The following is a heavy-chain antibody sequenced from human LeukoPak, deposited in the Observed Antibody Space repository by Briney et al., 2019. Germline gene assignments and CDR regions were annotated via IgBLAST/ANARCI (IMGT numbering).Heavy chain of an antibody. J-gene: IGHJ4*02. CDR1: GFTFSSYG. D-gene: IGHD3-10*01. CDR3: AKDRRDYYGSGSYLVFDY. V-gene: IGHV3-30*02. Sequence: GGSLRLSCAASGFTFSSYGMHWVRQAPGKGLEWVAFIRYDGSNKYYADSVKGRFTISRDNSKNTLYLQMSSLRAEDTAVYYCAKDRRDYYGSGSYLVFDYWGQGTLVTVSS. CDR2: IRYDGSNK.